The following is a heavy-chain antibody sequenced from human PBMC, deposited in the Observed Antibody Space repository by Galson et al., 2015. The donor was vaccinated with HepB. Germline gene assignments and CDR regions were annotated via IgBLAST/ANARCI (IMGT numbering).Heavy chain of an antibody. CDR2: ISYDGSNK. V-gene: IGHV3-30-3*01. CDR3: ARAAYGEYYFDY. CDR1: GFTFSSYA. J-gene: IGHJ4*02. Sequence: SLRLSCAASGFTFSSYAMHWVRQAPGKGLEWVAVISYDGSNKYYADSVKGRSTIPRDNAKNSLYLQLNSLRDEDTAVYYCARAAYGEYYFDYWGQGTLVTVSS. D-gene: IGHD4-17*01.